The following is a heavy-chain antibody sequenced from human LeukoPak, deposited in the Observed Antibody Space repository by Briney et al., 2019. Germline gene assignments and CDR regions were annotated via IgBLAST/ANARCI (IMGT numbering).Heavy chain of an antibody. CDR2: INSDGSST. CDR3: CSGQYVSDY. D-gene: IGHD2-15*01. V-gene: IGHV3-74*01. Sequence: PGGSLRLSCAASGFTFSSYWMHWVRQAPGKGLVWDSRINSDGSSTTYADSVKGRFTISRDNAKNTLYLQMNSLRAEDTAVYYCCSGQYVSDYWGQGTVVTVSS. J-gene: IGHJ4*02. CDR1: GFTFSSYW.